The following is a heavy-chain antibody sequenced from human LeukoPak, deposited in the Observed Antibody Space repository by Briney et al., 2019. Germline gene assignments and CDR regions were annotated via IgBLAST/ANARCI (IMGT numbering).Heavy chain of an antibody. CDR1: GFTFTNYA. CDR2: ISEGVGNT. D-gene: IGHD4-17*01. CDR3: AKREKGTTGRFFDY. V-gene: IGHV3-23*01. J-gene: IGHJ4*02. Sequence: GGSLRLSCAASGFTFTNYAMTWVRLAPGKGLEWVSGISEGVGNTYYADPVKGRFTISRDHSKNTLYLQMNSLRAEDTALYYCAKREKGTTGRFFDYWGQGTLVTVSS.